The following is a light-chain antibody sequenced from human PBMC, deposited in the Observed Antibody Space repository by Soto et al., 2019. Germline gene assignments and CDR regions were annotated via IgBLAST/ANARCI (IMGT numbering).Light chain of an antibody. J-gene: IGKJ5*01. CDR2: DTP. CDR1: QSVSSL. Sequence: IVLTQSPATLSVSPGERATLSCRASQSVSSLLAWYQQKPRQAPRLLISDTPTRATGIPARFSGSGSGTDFTLTISSLQSEDFAIYYCQQYNIWPYTFGQGTRLEIK. CDR3: QQYNIWPYT. V-gene: IGKV3-15*01.